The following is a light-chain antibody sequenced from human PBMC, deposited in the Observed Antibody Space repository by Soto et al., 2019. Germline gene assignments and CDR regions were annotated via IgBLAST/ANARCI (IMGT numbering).Light chain of an antibody. V-gene: IGKV1-39*01. CDR1: QSIGNF. J-gene: IGKJ4*01. Sequence: DIQMTQSPSSLSASVGDRVTITCRASQSIGNFLNWYQQKPGGAPNLLIYAASTLQSGVPSSFSGSGSGTDFTLTISSLQPEDFATYYCQQSYSLPLNFGGGTKAEIK. CDR2: AAS. CDR3: QQSYSLPLN.